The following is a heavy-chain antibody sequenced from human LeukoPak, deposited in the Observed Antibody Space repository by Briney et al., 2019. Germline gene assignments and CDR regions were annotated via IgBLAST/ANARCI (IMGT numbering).Heavy chain of an antibody. CDR3: ARGPIYDYVWGSYRRFDY. CDR1: GGSFSGYY. V-gene: IGHV4-34*01. Sequence: PSETLSLTCAVYGGSFSGYYWSWIRQPPGKGLEWIGEINHSGSTNYNPSLKSRVTISVDTSKNQFSLKLSSVTAADTAVYYCARGPIYDYVWGSYRRFDYWGQGTLVTVSS. J-gene: IGHJ4*02. CDR2: INHSGST. D-gene: IGHD3-16*02.